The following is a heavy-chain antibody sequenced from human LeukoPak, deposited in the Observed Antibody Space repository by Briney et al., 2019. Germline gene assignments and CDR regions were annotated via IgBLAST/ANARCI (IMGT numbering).Heavy chain of an antibody. V-gene: IGHV3-7*01. D-gene: IGHD7-27*01. J-gene: IGHJ1*01. CDR3: ASLSGVPEY. CDR1: GFTLSSHW. CDR2: IRDDGSEK. Sequence: GGSLRLSCAASGFTLSSHWMSWVRQAPGKGLGWLASIRDDGSEKYYVDSVKGRFTISRDNAKNSVSLQMNGLRVEDTAMYFCASLSGVPEYWGQGTLVTVPS.